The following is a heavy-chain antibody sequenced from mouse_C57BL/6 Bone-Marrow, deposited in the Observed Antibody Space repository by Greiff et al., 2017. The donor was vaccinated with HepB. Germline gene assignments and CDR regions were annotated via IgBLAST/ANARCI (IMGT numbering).Heavy chain of an antibody. V-gene: IGHV8-8*01. D-gene: IGHD2-2*01. J-gene: IGHJ3*01. CDR1: GFSLSTFGMG. CDR3: ARFYGYDAWFAY. Sequence: QVQLKESGPGILQPSQTLSLTCSSSGFSLSTFGMGVGWLRQPSGKGLEWLAHIWWDDDKYYNPALKSRLTISKDTSKNQLFLKIANVDTADTAKYYCARFYGYDAWFAYWGRGTLVTVSA. CDR2: IWWDDDK.